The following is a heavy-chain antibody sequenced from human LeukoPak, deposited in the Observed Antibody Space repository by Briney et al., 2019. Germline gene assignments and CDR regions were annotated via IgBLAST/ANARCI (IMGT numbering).Heavy chain of an antibody. V-gene: IGHV3-30*04. CDR3: ARDGAYCAGGSCHSYNAFDI. Sequence: PGRTLSLSCAASGFTFSSYVMYWVRQAPGKGLECVAVIAYDGSNKYYADSVKGRFTIYRDNSKNTLYLQMNSLRAEDTAVYYCARDGAYCAGGSCHSYNAFDICGEGTVVTVSS. J-gene: IGHJ3*02. D-gene: IGHD2-15*01. CDR1: GFTFSSYV. CDR2: IAYDGSNK.